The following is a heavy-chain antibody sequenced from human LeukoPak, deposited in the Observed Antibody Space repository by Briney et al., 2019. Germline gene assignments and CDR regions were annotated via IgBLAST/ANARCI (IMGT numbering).Heavy chain of an antibody. J-gene: IGHJ4*02. D-gene: IGHD3-10*01. Sequence: PSETLSLTCTVSGDSISSYYWSWIRQSAGRGLEWIGRLHSSGTTNYNPYLESRVTMSVDTSKNQFSLMLNSVTAADTAIYYCARDSDYHASGHDYWGQGTLVTVSS. V-gene: IGHV4-4*07. CDR3: ARDSDYHASGHDY. CDR2: LHSSGTT. CDR1: GDSISSYY.